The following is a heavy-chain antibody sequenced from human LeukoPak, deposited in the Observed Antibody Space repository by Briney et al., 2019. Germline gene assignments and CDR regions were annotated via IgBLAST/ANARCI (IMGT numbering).Heavy chain of an antibody. CDR2: ISYSGNT. J-gene: IGHJ1*01. CDR1: GASISGDF. V-gene: IGHV4-59*01. Sequence: SETLSLTCTVSGASISGDFWSWIRQPPGKGLEWIGYISYSGNTNYNPSLKSRVTISVDTSKNQFSLKLSSVTAADTAVYYCATSSGYYYFHRWGQGTLVTVSS. CDR3: ATSSGYYYFHR. D-gene: IGHD3-22*01.